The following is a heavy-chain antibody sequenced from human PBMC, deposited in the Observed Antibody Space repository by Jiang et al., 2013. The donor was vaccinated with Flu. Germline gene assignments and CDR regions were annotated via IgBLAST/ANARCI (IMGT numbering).Heavy chain of an antibody. CDR1: GDSVSSNIAA. Sequence: QTLSLTCAISGDSVSSNIAAWNWIRQSPSRGLEWLGRTYYRSKWFNDYAVSVQSRITINPDTSKNQFSLHLNSVTPEDTAVYYCSRRHCGGGHCYELDYWGQGTLVTISS. V-gene: IGHV6-1*01. D-gene: IGHD2-15*01. CDR2: TYYRSKWFN. CDR3: SRRHCGGGHCYELDY. J-gene: IGHJ4*02.